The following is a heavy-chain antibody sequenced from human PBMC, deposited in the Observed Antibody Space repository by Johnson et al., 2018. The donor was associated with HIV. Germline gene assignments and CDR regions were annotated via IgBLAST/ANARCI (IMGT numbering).Heavy chain of an antibody. V-gene: IGHV3-15*01. CDR2: IKSKTDGGTT. J-gene: IGHJ3*02. CDR3: TTDRWYSYAFDI. CDR1: GFTFSNAW. D-gene: IGHD2-21*02. Sequence: VQLVESGGGVVQPGRSLRLSCAASGFTFSNAWMSWVRQAPGKGLEWVGRIKSKTDGGTTDYAAPVKGRFTISRDDSKNTLYLQMNSLKTEDTAVYYCTTDRWYSYAFDIWGQGTMVTVSS.